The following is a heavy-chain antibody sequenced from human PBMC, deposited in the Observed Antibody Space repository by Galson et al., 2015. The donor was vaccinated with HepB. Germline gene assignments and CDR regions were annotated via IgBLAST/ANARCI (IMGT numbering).Heavy chain of an antibody. CDR2: LSGGGGST. CDR3: ARRHTGFTHDQVQIVDY. Sequence: SLRLSCAASGFIFSDYAMSWVRQAPGKGLEWVSVLSGGGGSTFYADSVKGRFTISRDNSKNTLYLQMNNLRAEDTAIYYCARRHTGFTHDQVQIVDYWGQGTLVTVSS. J-gene: IGHJ4*02. CDR1: GFIFSDYA. D-gene: IGHD2-2*01. V-gene: IGHV3-23*01.